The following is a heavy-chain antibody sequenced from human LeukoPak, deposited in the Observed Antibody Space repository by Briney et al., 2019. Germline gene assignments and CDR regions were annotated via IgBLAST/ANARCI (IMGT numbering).Heavy chain of an antibody. Sequence: GGSLRLSCAASGFTFSSYAMSWVRQAPGKGLEWVSAISGSGGSTYYADSVKGRFTISRDNSKNTLYLQMNSLRAEDTAVYYCAKDDYYYDSSGYRAPHDYWGQGTLVTVSS. J-gene: IGHJ4*02. CDR2: ISGSGGST. V-gene: IGHV3-23*01. D-gene: IGHD3-22*01. CDR3: AKDDYYYDSSGYRAPHDY. CDR1: GFTFSSYA.